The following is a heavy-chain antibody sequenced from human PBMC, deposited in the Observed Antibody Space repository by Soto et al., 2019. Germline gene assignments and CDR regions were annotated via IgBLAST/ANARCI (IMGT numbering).Heavy chain of an antibody. CDR2: INPSGGST. V-gene: IGHV1-46*01. CDR3: ARVGYYDSSGSWTIDY. J-gene: IGHJ4*02. CDR1: GYTFTSYY. Sequence: ASVKVSCKACGYTFTSYYMHWVRQAPGQGLEWMGIINPSGGSTSYAQKFQGRVTMTRDTSTSTVYMELSSLRSEDTAVYYCARVGYYDSSGSWTIDYWGQGTLVTVSS. D-gene: IGHD3-22*01.